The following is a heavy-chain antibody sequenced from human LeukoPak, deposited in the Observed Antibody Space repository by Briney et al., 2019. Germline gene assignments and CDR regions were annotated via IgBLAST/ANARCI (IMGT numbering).Heavy chain of an antibody. CDR2: IYYSGST. CDR3: ARNDFWSGYDAFDI. CDR1: GGSISSYY. D-gene: IGHD3-3*01. V-gene: IGHV4-59*01. Sequence: PSETLSLTCTVSGGSISSYYWSWIRQPPGKGLEWIGYIYYSGSTNYNPSLKSRVTISVDTSKNQFSLKLSSVTAADMAVYYCARNDFWSGYDAFDIWGQGTMVTVSS. J-gene: IGHJ3*02.